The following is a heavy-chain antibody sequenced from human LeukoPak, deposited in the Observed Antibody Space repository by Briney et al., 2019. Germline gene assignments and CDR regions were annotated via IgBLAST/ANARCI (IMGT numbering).Heavy chain of an antibody. D-gene: IGHD6-19*01. J-gene: IGHJ5*02. CDR3: ARGRVAGPNWFDP. Sequence: QAGGSLRLSCAASGFTFSSYEMNWVRQAPGKGLEWVSYISSSGSTIYHADSVKGRFTISRDNAKNSLYLQMNSLRAEDTAVYYCARGRVAGPNWFDPWGQGTLVTVSS. CDR1: GFTFSSYE. CDR2: ISSSGSTI. V-gene: IGHV3-48*03.